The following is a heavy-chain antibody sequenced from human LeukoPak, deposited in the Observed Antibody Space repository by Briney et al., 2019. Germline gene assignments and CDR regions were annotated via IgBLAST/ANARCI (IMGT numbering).Heavy chain of an antibody. CDR3: ARDRCNFNNCWGYDN. CDR2: IHHTGKT. V-gene: IGHV4-4*02. J-gene: IGHJ4*02. D-gene: IGHD1-1*01. CDR1: GGSVSSPDW. Sequence: SGTLSLTCAVSGGSVSSPDWWGWVRQPPGKGLEWIAEIHHTGKTNYNLSLKRRVTISLDRSKNQFSLKLNSVTAADTAVYFCARDRCNFNNCWGYDNWGQGSLVTVSS.